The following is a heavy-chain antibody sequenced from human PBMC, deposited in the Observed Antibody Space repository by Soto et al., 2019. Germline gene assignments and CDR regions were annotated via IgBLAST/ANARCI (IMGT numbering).Heavy chain of an antibody. CDR1: GFTFSSYW. D-gene: IGHD3-10*01. CDR2: IKQVGSEK. CDR3: ARKGMVRGVIIKGKSMDV. J-gene: IGHJ6*02. V-gene: IGHV3-7*04. Sequence: GGSLRLSCAASGFTFSSYWMSWVRQAPGKGLEWVANIKQVGSEKYYVDSVKGRFTISRDNAKNSLYLQMNSLRAEDTAVYYCARKGMVRGVIIKGKSMDVWGQGTTVTVSS.